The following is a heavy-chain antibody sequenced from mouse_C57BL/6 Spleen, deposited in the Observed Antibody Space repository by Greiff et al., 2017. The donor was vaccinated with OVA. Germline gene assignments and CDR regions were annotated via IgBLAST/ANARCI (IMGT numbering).Heavy chain of an antibody. V-gene: IGHV5-9*01. CDR2: ISGGGGNT. J-gene: IGHJ4*01. Sequence: EVKLVESGGGLVKPGGSLKLSCAASGFTFSSYTMSWVRQTPEKRLEWVATISGGGGNTYYPDSVKGRFTISRDNAKNTLYLQMSSLRSEDTALYYCARRSNYAMDYWGQGTSVTVSS. CDR1: GFTFSSYT. D-gene: IGHD5-1*01. CDR3: ARRSNYAMDY.